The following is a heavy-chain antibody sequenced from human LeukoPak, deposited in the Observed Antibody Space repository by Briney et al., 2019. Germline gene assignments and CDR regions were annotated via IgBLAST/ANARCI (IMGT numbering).Heavy chain of an antibody. CDR3: ARKLAL. CDR2: IDPTGRSV. J-gene: IGHJ4*02. CDR1: GFSFSSYG. V-gene: IGHV3-48*02. Sequence: GGSLRLSCAASGFSFSSYGMNWGRQAPGQGLEWVSYIDPTGRSVYYADSVKGRFTVSRDNANHSVFLQMSSLRDDDTAVYFCARKLALWGQGTLVTVSS.